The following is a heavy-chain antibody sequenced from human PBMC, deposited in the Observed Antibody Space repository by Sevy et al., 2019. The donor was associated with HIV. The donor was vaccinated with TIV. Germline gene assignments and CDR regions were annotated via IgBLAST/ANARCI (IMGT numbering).Heavy chain of an antibody. D-gene: IGHD3-10*01. CDR3: ARDPNGSGDFDY. Sequence: ASVKVSCKASGYTFTNYGISWMRQAPGQGLEWMVWISAFNGNTNYAQKFQGRVTMTTDTSTSTAYMELRSLRSDDTDVYYCARDPNGSGDFDYWGQGTLVTVSS. CDR2: ISAFNGNT. V-gene: IGHV1-18*04. J-gene: IGHJ4*02. CDR1: GYTFTNYG.